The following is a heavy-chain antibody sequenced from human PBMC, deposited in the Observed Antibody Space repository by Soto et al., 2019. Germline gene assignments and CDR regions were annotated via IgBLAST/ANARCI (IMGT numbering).Heavy chain of an antibody. D-gene: IGHD3-10*01. Sequence: ASVKVSCKASGYTFTGYYMHWVRQAPGQGLEWMGWINPNSGGTNYAQKFQGWVTMTRDTSISTAYMELSRVRSDDTAVYYCARGGLLWFGELLMGYYYYGMDVWGQGTTVTVSS. J-gene: IGHJ6*02. V-gene: IGHV1-2*04. CDR1: GYTFTGYY. CDR2: INPNSGGT. CDR3: ARGGLLWFGELLMGYYYYGMDV.